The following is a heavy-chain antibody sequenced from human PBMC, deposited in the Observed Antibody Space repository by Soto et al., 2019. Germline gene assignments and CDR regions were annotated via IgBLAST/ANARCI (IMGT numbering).Heavy chain of an antibody. CDR1: GGTFNRYA. Sequence: QVHVVQSGAEVKKPGSSVKVSCKASGGTFNRYAISWVRQAPGQGLEWMGGIIPIFGIGNDAQRFQGRVTITADESTGTAYMELSSLRSEDTGVYYCARSAITLFGVVSIPPHYYSEMDVWGQGTTVTVSS. CDR3: ARSAITLFGVVSIPPHYYSEMDV. V-gene: IGHV1-69*01. D-gene: IGHD3-3*01. CDR2: IIPIFGIG. J-gene: IGHJ6*02.